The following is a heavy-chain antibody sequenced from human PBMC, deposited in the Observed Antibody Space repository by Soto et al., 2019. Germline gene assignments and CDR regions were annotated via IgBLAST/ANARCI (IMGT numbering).Heavy chain of an antibody. CDR2: VESSGST. CDR3: ARGGVTTVVIPKYYYFGLDV. J-gene: IGHJ6*02. V-gene: IGHV4-59*01. D-gene: IGHD4-17*01. CDR1: GGSISSYY. Sequence: XATLSLTCTVSGGSISSYYWTWVRQPPGKGLEWIGYVESSGSTSYNPSLMSRVTISVDTSKNQFSLKLTSVTAADTAVYYCARGGVTTVVIPKYYYFGLDVWGQGTTVTVSS.